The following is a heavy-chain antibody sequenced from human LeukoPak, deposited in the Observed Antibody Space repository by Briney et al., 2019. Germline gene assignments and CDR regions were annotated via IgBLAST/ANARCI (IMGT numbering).Heavy chain of an antibody. J-gene: IGHJ3*02. Sequence: ASVNVSCKASGYTFPSYGISWVRQAPGQGLEWMEWISAYNVNTNYAQKLQGRVTITTDTSMSTAYMELRSLRSDDTAVYYCARVLLLFDFWSGYYDYHAFDIWGQETMVTVSS. V-gene: IGHV1-18*01. CDR2: ISAYNVNT. CDR3: ARVLLLFDFWSGYYDYHAFDI. D-gene: IGHD3-3*01. CDR1: GYTFPSYG.